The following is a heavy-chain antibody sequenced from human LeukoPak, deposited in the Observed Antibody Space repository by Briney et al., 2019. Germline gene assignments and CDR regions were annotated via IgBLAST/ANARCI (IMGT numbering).Heavy chain of an antibody. D-gene: IGHD3-22*01. V-gene: IGHV4-38-2*01. J-gene: IGHJ4*02. CDR2: IYHSGTI. CDR1: GFTFSSYW. Sequence: GSLRLSCAASGFTFSSYWMSWVRQAPGKGLEWIGSIYHSGTIYYNPSLKSRVTISVDTSKKQFSLKLRSVTAADTAVYYCARVMNYYDSRGYPPPAVADYWGQGTLVTVSS. CDR3: ARVMNYYDSRGYPPPAVADY.